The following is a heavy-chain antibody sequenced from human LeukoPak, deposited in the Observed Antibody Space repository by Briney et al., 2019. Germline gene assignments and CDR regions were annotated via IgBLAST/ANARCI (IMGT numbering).Heavy chain of an antibody. CDR2: IYYSGST. V-gene: IGHV4-31*03. CDR1: GGSISSGGYY. D-gene: IGHD2-8*01. CDR3: ARVYAQRNWFDP. Sequence: SETLSLTCTVSGGSISSGGYYWSWIRQHPGKGLEWIGYIYYSGSTYYNPSLESRVTISVDTSKNQFSLKLSSVTAADTAIYYCARVYAQRNWFDPWGQGTLVTVSS. J-gene: IGHJ5*02.